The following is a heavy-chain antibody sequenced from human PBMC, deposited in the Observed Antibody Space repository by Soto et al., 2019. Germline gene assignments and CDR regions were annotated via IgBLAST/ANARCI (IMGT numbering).Heavy chain of an antibody. Sequence: GGSLRLSCAASGFTFSSYAMSWVRQAPGKGLEWVSAISGSGGSTYYADSVKVRFTISRDNSKNTLYLQMNSLRAEDTAVYYCAKDLGIGIAAAGTFDAFDIWGQGTMVTVSS. CDR2: ISGSGGST. V-gene: IGHV3-23*01. CDR3: AKDLGIGIAAAGTFDAFDI. J-gene: IGHJ3*02. CDR1: GFTFSSYA. D-gene: IGHD6-13*01.